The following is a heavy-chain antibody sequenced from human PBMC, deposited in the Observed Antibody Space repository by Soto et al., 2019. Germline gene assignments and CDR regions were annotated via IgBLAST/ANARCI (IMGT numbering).Heavy chain of an antibody. J-gene: IGHJ4*02. CDR1: GFSLSTSGVG. CDR3: AHRAVEAYLDY. D-gene: IGHD2-15*01. V-gene: IGHV2-5*02. CDR2: IYWDDDK. Sequence: SGPTLVNPTQTLTLTCTLSGFSLSTSGVGVGWISQPPGKALEWLGIIYWDDDKRYRASLKSRLTITKDTSKNQVVLTMTNMDPVDTATYYCAHRAVEAYLDYWGQGTLVTVSS.